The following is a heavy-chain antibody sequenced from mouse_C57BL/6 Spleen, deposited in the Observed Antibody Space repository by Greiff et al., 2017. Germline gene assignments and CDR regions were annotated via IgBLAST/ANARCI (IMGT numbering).Heavy chain of an antibody. D-gene: IGHD1-1*01. V-gene: IGHV4-1*01. J-gene: IGHJ4*01. Sequence: EVKVIESGGGLVQPGGSLKLSCAASGIDFSRYWMSWVRRAPGKGLEWIGEINPDSSTINYAPSLKDKFIISRDNAKNTLYLQMSKVRSEDTALYYCASRYYGSSYGGAMDYWGQGTSVTVSS. CDR1: GIDFSRYW. CDR2: INPDSSTI. CDR3: ASRYYGSSYGGAMDY.